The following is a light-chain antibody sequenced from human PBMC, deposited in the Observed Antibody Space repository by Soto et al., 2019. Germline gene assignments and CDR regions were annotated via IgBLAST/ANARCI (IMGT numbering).Light chain of an antibody. J-gene: IGKJ5*01. Sequence: DLVMTQSPLSLPVTPGEPASISCRYSQRLLHSNGYNYLDWYLQKPGQSPQLLIYLGSNRASGVPDRFSGSGSGTDFTLKISRVEAEDVGVYYCMQALQTPPTFGQGTRLEIK. CDR1: QRLLHSNGYNY. CDR2: LGS. V-gene: IGKV2-28*01. CDR3: MQALQTPPT.